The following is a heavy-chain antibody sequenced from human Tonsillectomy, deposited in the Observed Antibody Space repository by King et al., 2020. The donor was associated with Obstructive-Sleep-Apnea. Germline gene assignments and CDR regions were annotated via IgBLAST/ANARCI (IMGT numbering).Heavy chain of an antibody. J-gene: IGHJ3*02. Sequence: VQLVESGAEVKKPGASVKVSCKASGYTFTGYYMHWVRQAPGQGLEWMGWINPNSGGTNYAQKFQGWVTMTRDTSISTAYMELSRLRSDDTAVYYCARAQDGYNYFAFDNWGQGTMVTVSS. D-gene: IGHD5-24*01. CDR1: GYTFTGYY. CDR3: ARAQDGYNYFAFDN. CDR2: INPNSGGT. V-gene: IGHV1-2*04.